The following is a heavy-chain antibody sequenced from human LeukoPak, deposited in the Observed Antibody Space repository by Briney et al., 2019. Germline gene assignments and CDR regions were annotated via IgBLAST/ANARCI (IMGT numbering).Heavy chain of an antibody. CDR2: ISSSSSTI. CDR3: ARNYDFWSGYIGFDY. CDR1: GFTFSSYS. Sequence: GGSLRLSRAASGFTFSSYSMNWVRQAPGKGLEWVSYISSSSSTIYYADSVKGRFTISRDNAKNSLYLQMNSLRAEDTAVYYCARNYDFWSGYIGFDYWGQGTLVTVSS. J-gene: IGHJ4*02. V-gene: IGHV3-48*04. D-gene: IGHD3-3*01.